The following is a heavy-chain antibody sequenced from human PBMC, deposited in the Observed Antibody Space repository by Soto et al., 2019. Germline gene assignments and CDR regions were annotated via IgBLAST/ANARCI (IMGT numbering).Heavy chain of an antibody. CDR2: INTDSGAT. J-gene: IGHJ4*02. V-gene: IGHV1-2*02. CDR3: ARGDYGTGGYPFPYFGY. CDR1: GYSFTGYY. D-gene: IGHD2-8*02. Sequence: HEHLVQSGAEVKRPGASLKVSCKASGYSFTGYYIHWVRQAPGQGLEWMGWINTDSGATNYAQNFQGRVTRTSDTSISTASMDLTSLTSDDTAVYYCARGDYGTGGYPFPYFGYWGQGTLVIVSS.